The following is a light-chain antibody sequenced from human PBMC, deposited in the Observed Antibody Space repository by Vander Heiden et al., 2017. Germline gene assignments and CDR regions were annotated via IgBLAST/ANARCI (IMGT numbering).Light chain of an antibody. CDR1: QDISSY. CDR3: QQYNNYPFT. CDR2: SAS. V-gene: IGKV1-8*01. Sequence: AIRMTQSPSSFSASTGDRVTITCRASQDISSYLAWYQQKPGKAPKLLIYSASTMQSGVPSRFSGSGAGTDFTLTISCLQSEDFATYYCQQYNNYPFTFGPGTRVDF. J-gene: IGKJ3*01.